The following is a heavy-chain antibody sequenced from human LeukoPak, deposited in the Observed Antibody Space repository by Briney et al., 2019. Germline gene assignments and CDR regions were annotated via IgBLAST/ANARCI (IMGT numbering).Heavy chain of an antibody. CDR1: GFTFSSYG. J-gene: IGHJ4*02. V-gene: IGHV3-33*08. Sequence: GGSLRLSCAASGFTFSSYGMHWVRQAPGKGLEWVAVIWYDGSNKYHADSVKGRFTISRDNSKNTLYLQMNSLRAEDTAVYYCATTSGWYEPIDYWGQGTLVTVSS. CDR3: ATTSGWYEPIDY. CDR2: IWYDGSNK. D-gene: IGHD6-19*01.